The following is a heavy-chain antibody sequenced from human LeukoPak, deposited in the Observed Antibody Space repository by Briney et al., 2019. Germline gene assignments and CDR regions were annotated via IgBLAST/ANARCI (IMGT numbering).Heavy chain of an antibody. CDR2: ISAYNGNT. CDR1: GYTFTSYG. CDR3: ARDGNWNDDDY. Sequence: ASVKVSCKASGYTFTSYGISWVRQAPGQGLEWMGWISAYNGNTNYAQKLQGRVTMTTDTSTSTACMELRSLRSDDTAVYYCARDGNWNDDDYWGQGTLVTVSS. D-gene: IGHD1-20*01. J-gene: IGHJ4*02. V-gene: IGHV1-18*01.